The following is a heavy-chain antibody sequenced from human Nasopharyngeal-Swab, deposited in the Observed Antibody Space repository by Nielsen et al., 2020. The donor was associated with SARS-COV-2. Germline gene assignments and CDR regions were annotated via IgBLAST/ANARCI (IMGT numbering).Heavy chain of an antibody. CDR1: GYTFTMFT. CDR3: ARGGGSHFDY. Sequence: SVKVSCKASGYTFTMFTVSWVRQAPGQGLEWMGWITGHNGDTTYAQNLQGRVTLTTDTSTTTTYMELRTLRSDDTAVYYCARGGGSHFDYWGQGSLVTVSS. CDR2: ITGHNGDT. V-gene: IGHV1-18*01. J-gene: IGHJ4*02. D-gene: IGHD3-16*01.